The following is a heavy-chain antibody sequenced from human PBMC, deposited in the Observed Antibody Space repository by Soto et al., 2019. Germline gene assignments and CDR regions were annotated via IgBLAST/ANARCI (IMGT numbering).Heavy chain of an antibody. V-gene: IGHV4-59*01. D-gene: IGHD3-3*01. CDR1: GGSISSYY. CDR3: ARETIFGVDYYYYYGMDV. Sequence: SETLSLTCTVSGGSISSYYWSWIRQPPGKGLEWIGYIYYSGSTNYNPSLKSRVTISVDTSKNQFSLKLSSVTAADTAVYYCARETIFGVDYYYYYGMDVWGQGTTVTVSS. J-gene: IGHJ6*02. CDR2: IYYSGST.